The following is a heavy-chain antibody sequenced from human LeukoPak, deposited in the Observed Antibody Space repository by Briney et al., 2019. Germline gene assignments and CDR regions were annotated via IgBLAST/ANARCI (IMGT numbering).Heavy chain of an antibody. CDR1: GGSISSYY. J-gene: IGHJ4*02. D-gene: IGHD6-13*01. V-gene: IGHV4-59*01. CDR2: IYYSGST. Sequence: SETLSLTCTVSGGSISSYYWSWIRQPPGKGLEWIGYIYYSGSTNYNPSLKSRVTISVDTSKNQFSLKLSSVTAADTAVYYCARDGGAAAGPWYFDYWGQGTLVTVSS. CDR3: ARDGGAAAGPWYFDY.